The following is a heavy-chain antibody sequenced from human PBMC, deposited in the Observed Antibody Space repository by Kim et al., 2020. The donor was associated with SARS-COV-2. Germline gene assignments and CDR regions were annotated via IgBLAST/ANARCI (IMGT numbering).Heavy chain of an antibody. V-gene: IGHV3-48*03. D-gene: IGHD3-3*01. J-gene: IGHJ4*02. CDR3: ARAGVYYDFWSGYLVGSDY. Sequence: KGRFTITRDNAKTSLYLQMNSLRADDTAVYYCARAGVYYDFWSGYLVGSDYWGQGTLVTVSS.